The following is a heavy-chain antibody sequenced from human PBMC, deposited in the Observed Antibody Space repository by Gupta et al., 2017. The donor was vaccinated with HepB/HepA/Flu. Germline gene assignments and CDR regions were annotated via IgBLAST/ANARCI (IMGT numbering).Heavy chain of an antibody. Sequence: EVQLLESGGGLVQPGGSLRLSCAASGFTFSSSAMSWVRQAPGKGLEWVSAISGSGGSTYYADSVKGRFTISRDNSKNTLYLQMNSLRAEDTAVYYCAKDLLYSYGTDYWGQGTLVTVSS. CDR2: ISGSGGST. J-gene: IGHJ4*02. CDR1: GFTFSSSA. CDR3: AKDLLYSYGTDY. D-gene: IGHD5-18*01. V-gene: IGHV3-23*01.